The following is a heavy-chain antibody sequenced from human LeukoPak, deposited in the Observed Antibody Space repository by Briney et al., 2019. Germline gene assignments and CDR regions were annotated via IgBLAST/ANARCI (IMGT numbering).Heavy chain of an antibody. J-gene: IGHJ4*02. CDR2: IRSSGDST. CDR3: ARDLPRPGNLFDY. Sequence: GGSLRLSCAASGFTFSSYGMSWVRQAPGKGLEWVSGIRSSGDSTYYADSVKGRFTISRDNSKNTLFLQMNSLRPEDTAVYYCARDLPRPGNLFDYWGQGALVTVSS. V-gene: IGHV3-23*01. CDR1: GFTFSSYG. D-gene: IGHD1-1*01.